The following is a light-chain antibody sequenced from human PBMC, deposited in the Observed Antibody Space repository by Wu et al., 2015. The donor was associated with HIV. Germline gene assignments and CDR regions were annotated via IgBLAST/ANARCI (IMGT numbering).Light chain of an antibody. J-gene: IGKJ1*01. CDR2: GAS. V-gene: IGKV3-20*01. CDR3: QQYGSSLPWT. Sequence: EIVLTQSPGTLSLSPGERVTLSCRASQSVSSNYLAWYQQKPGQAPRLLIYGASSRATGIPERFSGSGSGTDFTLTISRLEPEDFAMYYCQQYGSSLPWTFGQGTKLEIK. CDR1: QSVSSNY.